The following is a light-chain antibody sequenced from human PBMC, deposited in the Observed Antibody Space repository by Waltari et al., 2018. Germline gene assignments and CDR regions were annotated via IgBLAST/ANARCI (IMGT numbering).Light chain of an antibody. CDR2: DAS. J-gene: IGKJ1*01. CDR1: QGISSL. CDR3: LQVNSFPRT. V-gene: IGKV1-12*01. Sequence: DIQMSQSPSSVSASVGDRVTLTCRASQGISSLLAWYQQKPGKAPQLLISDASSLHSGVPSRFSGSGSGTVFTLTISSLQPEDFATYYCLQVNSFPRTFGQGTKVEVK.